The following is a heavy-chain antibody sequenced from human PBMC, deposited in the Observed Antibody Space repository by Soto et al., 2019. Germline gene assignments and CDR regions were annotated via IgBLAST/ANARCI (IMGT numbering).Heavy chain of an antibody. CDR3: AKGREVLWFGEFIPHLDY. V-gene: IGHV3-23*01. D-gene: IGHD3-10*01. CDR1: GFTFSSYA. Sequence: GGSLRLSCAASGFTFSSYAMSWVRQAPGKGLEWVSAISGSGGSTYYADSVKGRFTISRDNSKNTLYLQMNSLRAEDTAVYYCAKGREVLWFGEFIPHLDYWGQGTQVTVSS. CDR2: ISGSGGST. J-gene: IGHJ4*02.